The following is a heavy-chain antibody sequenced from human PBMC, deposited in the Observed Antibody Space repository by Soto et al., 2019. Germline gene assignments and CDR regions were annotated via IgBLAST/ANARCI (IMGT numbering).Heavy chain of an antibody. J-gene: IGHJ6*02. V-gene: IGHV1-8*01. CDR3: ASLSAVTRSYYGMDV. CDR2: MNPNSGNT. D-gene: IGHD4-17*01. CDR1: GYTFTSYD. Sequence: ASVKVSCKASGYTFTSYDINWVRQATGQGLEWMGWMNPNSGNTGYAQKFQGRVTMTRNTSISTAYMELSSLRSEDTAVYYCASLSAVTRSYYGMDVWGQGTTVTVSS.